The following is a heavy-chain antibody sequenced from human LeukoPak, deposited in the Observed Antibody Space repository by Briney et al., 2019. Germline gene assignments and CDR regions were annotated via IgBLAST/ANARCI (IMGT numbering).Heavy chain of an antibody. V-gene: IGHV1-58*01. J-gene: IGHJ6*02. D-gene: IGHD2-2*01. Sequence: SVKVSCKASGFTFTSSAVQWVRQARGQRLEWIGWIVVGSGNTNYAQKFQERVTITRDMSTSTAYMELSSLRSEDTAVYYCARIGFDCSSTSCYDYYYYYGMDVWGQGTTVTVSS. CDR3: ARIGFDCSSTSCYDYYYYYGMDV. CDR1: GFTFTSSA. CDR2: IVVGSGNT.